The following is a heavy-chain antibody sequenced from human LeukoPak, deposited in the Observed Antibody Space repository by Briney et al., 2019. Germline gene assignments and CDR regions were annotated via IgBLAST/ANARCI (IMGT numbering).Heavy chain of an antibody. CDR2: IYYGGST. CDR3: ASDRRYCSSTSCYRD. J-gene: IGHJ4*02. CDR1: GGSISRSSYY. Sequence: SETLSLTCTVSGGSISRSSYYWGWIRQPPGKGLEWIGSIYYGGSTYYTPSLKSRVAISVDTSKNQFSLKLTSVTAADTAVYYCASDRRYCSSTSCYRDWGQGTLVTVSS. D-gene: IGHD2-2*01. V-gene: IGHV4-39*01.